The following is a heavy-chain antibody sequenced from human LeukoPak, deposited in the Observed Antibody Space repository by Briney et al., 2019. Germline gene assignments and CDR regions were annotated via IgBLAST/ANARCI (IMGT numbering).Heavy chain of an antibody. CDR3: ARAMGATNGESDY. CDR1: GYTFTGYH. D-gene: IGHD1-26*01. J-gene: IGHJ4*02. CDR2: INPSGGST. V-gene: IGHV1-46*01. Sequence: ASVKVSCKASGYTFTGYHMHWVRQAPGQGLEWMGIINPSGGSTSYAQKFQGRVTMTRDTSTSTVYMELSSLRSEDTAVYYCARAMGATNGESDYWGQGTLVTVSS.